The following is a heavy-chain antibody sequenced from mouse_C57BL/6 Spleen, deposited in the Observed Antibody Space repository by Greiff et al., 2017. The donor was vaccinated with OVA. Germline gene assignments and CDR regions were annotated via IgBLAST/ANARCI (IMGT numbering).Heavy chain of an antibody. Sequence: QVQLKQSGAELVKPGASVKMSCKASGYTFTSYWITWVKQRPGQGLEWIGDIYPGSGSTNYNEKFKSKATLTVDTSSSTAYMQLSSLTSEDSAVYYCARGGYDYDTWFAYWGQGTLVTVSA. CDR3: ARGGYDYDTWFAY. D-gene: IGHD2-4*01. CDR2: IYPGSGST. CDR1: GYTFTSYW. J-gene: IGHJ3*01. V-gene: IGHV1-55*01.